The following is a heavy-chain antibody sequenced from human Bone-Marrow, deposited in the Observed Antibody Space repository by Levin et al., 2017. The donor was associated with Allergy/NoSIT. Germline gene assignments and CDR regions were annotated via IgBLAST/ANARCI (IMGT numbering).Heavy chain of an antibody. CDR2: INPNSGGT. D-gene: IGHD2-15*01. CDR3: ASRCSGGSCYVELGGQDY. Sequence: AASVKVSCKASGYTFTGYYMHWVRQAPGQGLEWMGRINPNSGGTNYAQKFQGRVTMTRDTSISTAYMELSRLRSDDTAVYYCASRCSGGSCYVELGGQDYWGQGTLVTVSS. V-gene: IGHV1-2*06. J-gene: IGHJ4*02. CDR1: GYTFTGYY.